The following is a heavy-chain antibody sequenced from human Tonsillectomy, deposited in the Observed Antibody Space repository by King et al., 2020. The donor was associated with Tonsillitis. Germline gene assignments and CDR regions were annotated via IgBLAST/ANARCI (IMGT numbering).Heavy chain of an antibody. Sequence: VQLQQWGAGLLKPLETLSLTCAVYGESFSAYYWSWIRQSPGKGLEWIGDINHNVWTNYNPSLKPRVTMSVDTSKIQFSLKLNSVTAADTAMYYCAGQWLGHLYFDAWEQGALVTVSS. J-gene: IGHJ5*02. V-gene: IGHV4-34*01. CDR2: INHNVWT. CDR3: AGQWLGHLYFDA. D-gene: IGHD6-19*01. CDR1: GESFSAYY.